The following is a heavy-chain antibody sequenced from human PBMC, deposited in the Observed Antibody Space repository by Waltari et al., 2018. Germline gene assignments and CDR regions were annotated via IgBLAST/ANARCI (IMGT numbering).Heavy chain of an antibody. Sequence: QVQLVQSGAEVKKPGASVKVSCKTSGYTFTGYYMHWVRQAPGQGLEWMGRINPNSGGTNYGQKVQGRVTRTRETSISTAYMELSRRRSDDTAVYYCARDGSTVTTPYGGQGTLVTVSS. V-gene: IGHV1-2*06. J-gene: IGHJ4*02. CDR2: INPNSGGT. CDR3: ARDGSTVTTPY. CDR1: GYTFTGYY. D-gene: IGHD4-17*01.